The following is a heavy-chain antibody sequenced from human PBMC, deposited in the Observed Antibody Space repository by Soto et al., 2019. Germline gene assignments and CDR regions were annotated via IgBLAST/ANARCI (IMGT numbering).Heavy chain of an antibody. D-gene: IGHD3-22*01. J-gene: IGHJ4*02. V-gene: IGHV3-23*01. CDR2: ISGSGGST. Sequence: PGGSLRLSCAASGFTFSSYAMSWVRQAPGKGLEWVSAISGSGGSTYYADSVKGRFTISRDNSKNTLYLQMNSLRAEDTAVYYCAKITMIVVVNTPDYWGQGTLVTVPS. CDR1: GFTFSSYA. CDR3: AKITMIVVVNTPDY.